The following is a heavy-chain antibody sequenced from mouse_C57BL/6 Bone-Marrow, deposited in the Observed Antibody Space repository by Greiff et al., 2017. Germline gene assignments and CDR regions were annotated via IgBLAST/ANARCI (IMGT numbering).Heavy chain of an antibody. D-gene: IGHD2-4*01. CDR3: ARDYDYVGGAMDY. V-gene: IGHV1-26*01. CDR1: GYTFTDYY. Sequence: EVQLQQSGPELVKPGASVKISCKASGYTFTDYYMNWVKQSHGKSLEWIGDINPNNGGTSYNQKFKGKATLTVDKSSSTAYMELRSLTSEDSAVYYCARDYDYVGGAMDYWGQGTSGTVSS. CDR2: INPNNGGT. J-gene: IGHJ4*01.